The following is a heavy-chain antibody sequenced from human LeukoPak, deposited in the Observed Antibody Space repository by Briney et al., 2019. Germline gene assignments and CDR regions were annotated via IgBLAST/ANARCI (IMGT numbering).Heavy chain of an antibody. V-gene: IGHV3-15*01. J-gene: IGHJ4*02. Sequence: GGSLRLSCATSGFNFNSAWMSWVRQAPGQGLEWVGRIKSNADAGTTDYAAPVKGRFSISRDDSKNTLSLQMHSLKTEDTAVYYCATALSTGVFWGQGTLVTVSS. CDR3: ATALSTGVF. D-gene: IGHD3-16*01. CDR1: GFNFNSAW. CDR2: IKSNADAGTT.